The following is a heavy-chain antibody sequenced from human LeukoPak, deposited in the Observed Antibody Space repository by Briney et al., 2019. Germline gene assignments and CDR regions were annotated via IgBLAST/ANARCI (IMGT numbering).Heavy chain of an antibody. CDR1: GYTFTTHD. D-gene: IGHD1-26*01. V-gene: IGHV1-8*01. CDR2: MSPNSGDT. Sequence: ASVKVSCKASGYTFTTHDINWVRQATGQGLEWLGWMSPNSGDTGYAQKFQGRVTMIRDTSTSTVYMELSSLRSEDTAVYYCARAQAWDASDPNWFDPWGQGSLVIVSS. CDR3: ARAQAWDASDPNWFDP. J-gene: IGHJ5*02.